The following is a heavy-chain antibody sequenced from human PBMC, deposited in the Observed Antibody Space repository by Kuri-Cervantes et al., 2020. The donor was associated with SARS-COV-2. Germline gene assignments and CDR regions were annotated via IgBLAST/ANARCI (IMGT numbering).Heavy chain of an antibody. V-gene: IGHV3-53*01. J-gene: IGHJ4*02. CDR2: IYSGGST. CDR3: ARKAVTGSD. D-gene: IGHD6-19*01. Sequence: GESLKISCAASGFTFSNYGMTWVRQAPGKGLEWVSLIYSGGSTDYADSVKGRFTISRDDSKNTLYLQMNSLRAEDTAVYYCARKAVTGSDWGQGTLVTVSS. CDR1: GFTFSNYG.